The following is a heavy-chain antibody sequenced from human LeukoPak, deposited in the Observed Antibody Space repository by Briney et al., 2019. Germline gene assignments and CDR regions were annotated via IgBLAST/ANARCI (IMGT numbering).Heavy chain of an antibody. Sequence: GGSLRLSCAASGFTFSSYSMNLVRQAPGKGLEWVSSISSSSSYIYYADSVKGRFTISRDNAKNSLYLQMNSLRAEDTAVYYCARDFDSYCTNGVCYTVWGQGTLVTVSS. D-gene: IGHD2-8*01. CDR2: ISSSSSYI. J-gene: IGHJ4*02. CDR3: ARDFDSYCTNGVCYTV. V-gene: IGHV3-21*01. CDR1: GFTFSSYS.